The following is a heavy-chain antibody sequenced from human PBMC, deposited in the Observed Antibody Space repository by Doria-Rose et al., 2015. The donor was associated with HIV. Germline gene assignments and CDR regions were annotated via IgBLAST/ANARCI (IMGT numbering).Heavy chain of an antibody. D-gene: IGHD6-13*01. CDR2: IFSDDER. CDR1: GVSLSSPGMG. V-gene: IGHV2-26*01. CDR3: ARIKSSRWYHKYYFDF. Sequence: VTLKVSGPVLVKPTETLTLTCTVSGVSLSSPGMGVSWIRQPPGKALEWLANIFSDDERSYTTSLKSRLTISSGTSKSQVVLTMTDMDPVDTATYYCARIKSSRWYHKYYFDFWGQGTLVIVSA. J-gene: IGHJ4*02.